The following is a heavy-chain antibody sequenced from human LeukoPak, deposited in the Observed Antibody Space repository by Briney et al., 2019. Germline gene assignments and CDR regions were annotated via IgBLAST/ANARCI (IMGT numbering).Heavy chain of an antibody. CDR3: ARGEDYQLLGRNFDY. CDR2: INHSEST. D-gene: IGHD2-2*01. J-gene: IGHJ4*02. CDR1: GGSFSGYY. V-gene: IGHV4-34*01. Sequence: SETLSLTCAVYGGSFSGYYWSWIRQPPGKGLEWIGEINHSESTNYNPSLKSQVTLSVDTSKNQFSLKLSSVTAADTAVYYCARGEDYQLLGRNFDYWGQGTLVTVSS.